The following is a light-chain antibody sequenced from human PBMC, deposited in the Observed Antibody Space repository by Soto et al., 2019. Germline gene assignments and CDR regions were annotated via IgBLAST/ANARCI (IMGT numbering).Light chain of an antibody. V-gene: IGKV3-15*01. CDR2: VAS. CDR1: ESISNI. CDR3: QQYLKWPPT. J-gene: IGKJ1*01. Sequence: DIVMTQSPATLPVSPREGVTISCRASESISNILAWYQQKPGQPPRPLIDVASSGATGIPARFSASGSGTEFTLTISSLQSEDFGVYYCQQYLKWPPTFGQGTKVDIK.